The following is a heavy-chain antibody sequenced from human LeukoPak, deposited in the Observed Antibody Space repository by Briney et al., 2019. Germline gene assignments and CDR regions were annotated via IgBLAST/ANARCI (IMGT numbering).Heavy chain of an antibody. Sequence: GGSLRLSCAASGFTFSSYGMHWVRQAPGKGLEWVVVISYDGSNKYYADSVKGRFTISRDNSKNTLYLQMNSLRAEDTAVYYCAKLSGRDFYFDYWGQGTLVTVSS. CDR3: AKLSGRDFYFDY. CDR2: ISYDGSNK. D-gene: IGHD2-21*02. V-gene: IGHV3-30*18. CDR1: GFTFSSYG. J-gene: IGHJ4*02.